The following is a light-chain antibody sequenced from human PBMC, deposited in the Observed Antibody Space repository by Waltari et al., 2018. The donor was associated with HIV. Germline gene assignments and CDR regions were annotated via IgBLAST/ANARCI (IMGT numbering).Light chain of an antibody. V-gene: IGKV3-15*01. CDR3: QQYNNWPFT. CDR1: QRISTN. J-gene: IGKJ3*01. CDR2: GAS. Sequence: VMTQSPATLSVSPGDRATLSCKTSQRISTNLAWYQQKPGQVPRLLIYGASTRATGIPDRFSGSTSVTDFTLTISSLQSEDSAVYYCQQYNNWPFTFGPGTRLEIK.